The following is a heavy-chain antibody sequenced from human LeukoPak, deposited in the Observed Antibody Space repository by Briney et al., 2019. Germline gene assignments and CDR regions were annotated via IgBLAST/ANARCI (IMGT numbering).Heavy chain of an antibody. J-gene: IGHJ4*02. V-gene: IGHV1-8*01. CDR3: ARGGIAAAAGLFDY. D-gene: IGHD6-13*01. Sequence: ASVKVSCKASGYTFTSYDINWVRQATGQGLEWMGWMNPNSGNTGYAQKFQGSVTMTRNTSISTAYMELSSLRSEDTAVYYCARGGIAAAAGLFDYWGQGTLVTVSS. CDR2: MNPNSGNT. CDR1: GYTFTSYD.